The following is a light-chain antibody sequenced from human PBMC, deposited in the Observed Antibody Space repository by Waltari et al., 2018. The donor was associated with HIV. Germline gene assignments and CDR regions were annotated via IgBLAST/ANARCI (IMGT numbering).Light chain of an antibody. J-gene: IGLJ3*02. CDR1: HRDIGTFDF. CDR2: RVT. CDR3: SSYTITNTWV. V-gene: IGLV2-14*01. Sequence: QSALAQPASMSGSPGQSVTISCAGRHRDIGTFDFVSLYQQLPGKAPKLLIYRVTFRPSGVPSRFSASKSANTASLTISDLQTEDEAHYYCSSYTITNTWVFGGGTLLTVL.